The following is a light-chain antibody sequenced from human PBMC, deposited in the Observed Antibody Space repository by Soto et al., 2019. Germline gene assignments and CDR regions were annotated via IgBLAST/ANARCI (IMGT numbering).Light chain of an antibody. J-gene: IGLJ1*01. V-gene: IGLV2-8*01. Sequence: QSALTQPPSASGSPGQSVTISCTGTSSDVGGYNYVSWYQQHPDKAPKLMIYEVSKRPSGVPYRFSGSKAGNTTSLNVGGLQDEEEADYCCSSYASSTNHVFGTGTKLTVL. CDR3: SSYASSTNHV. CDR2: EVS. CDR1: SSDVGGYNY.